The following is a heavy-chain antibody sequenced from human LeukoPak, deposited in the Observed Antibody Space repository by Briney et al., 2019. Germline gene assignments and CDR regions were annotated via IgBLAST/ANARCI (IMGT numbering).Heavy chain of an antibody. V-gene: IGHV4-38-2*02. CDR2: IYHSGST. Sequence: SETLSLTCTVSDDSISSGFYWGWIRQPPGKGLEWIGSIYHSGSTYYNPSLKSRVTISVDTSKNQFSLKLSSVTAADTAVYYCARDKRAVARYYGSGWFDPWGQGTLVTVSS. D-gene: IGHD3-10*01. CDR1: DDSISSGFY. J-gene: IGHJ5*02. CDR3: ARDKRAVARYYGSGWFDP.